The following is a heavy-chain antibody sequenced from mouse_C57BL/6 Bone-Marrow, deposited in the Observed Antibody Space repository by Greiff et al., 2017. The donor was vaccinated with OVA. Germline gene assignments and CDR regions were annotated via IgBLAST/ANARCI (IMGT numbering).Heavy chain of an antibody. CDR2: IYPRSGNT. J-gene: IGHJ2*01. CDR3: ARSRCYYGSSYVDY. CDR1: GYTFTSYG. V-gene: IGHV1-81*01. D-gene: IGHD1-1*01. Sequence: QVQLKESGAELARPGASVKLSCKASGYTFTSYGISWVKQRTGQGLEWIGEIYPRSGNTYYNEKFKGKATLTADKSSSTAYMELRSLTSEDSAVYFCARSRCYYGSSYVDYWGQGTTLTVSS.